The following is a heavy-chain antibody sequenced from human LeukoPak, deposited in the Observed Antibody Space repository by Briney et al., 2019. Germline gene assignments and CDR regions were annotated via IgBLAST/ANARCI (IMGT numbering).Heavy chain of an antibody. V-gene: IGHV3-7*01. D-gene: IGHD2-2*01. J-gene: IGHJ4*02. CDR1: GFTFSSDW. Sequence: GGSLRLSCAASGFTFSSDWMSGVRQAPGKGMEWVANRKQDGSETYYVHSVKGRLTISRDNAKNSLYLQMNSLRAEDTAVYYCARDRAELPAARALYFDYWGQGTLVTVSS. CDR2: RKQDGSET. CDR3: ARDRAELPAARALYFDY.